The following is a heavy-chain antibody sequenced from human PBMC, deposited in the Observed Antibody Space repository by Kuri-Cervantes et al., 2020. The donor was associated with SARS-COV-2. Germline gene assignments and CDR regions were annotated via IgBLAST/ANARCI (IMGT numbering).Heavy chain of an antibody. D-gene: IGHD3-22*01. CDR3: ARDPTPPHYYDSSGPPPYFDY. CDR1: GGTFSSYA. V-gene: IGHV1-69*05. Sequence: SVKVSCKASGGTFSSYAISWVRQAPGQGIEWMGGIIPIFGTANYAQEFQGRVTITTDESTSTAYMELSSLRSEDTAVCYCARDPTPPHYYDSSGPPPYFDYWGQGTLVTVSS. J-gene: IGHJ4*02. CDR2: IIPIFGTA.